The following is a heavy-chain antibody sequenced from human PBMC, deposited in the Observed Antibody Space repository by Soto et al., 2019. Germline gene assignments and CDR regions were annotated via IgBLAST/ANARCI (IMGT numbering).Heavy chain of an antibody. J-gene: IGHJ6*02. Sequence: QVQLQESGPGLVKPSETLSLTCTVSGDSISSYNLAWIRQPPGKGLEWIGYFRSGGGTSYNPSLRSLVAISADTYMKQFSLRLSSVTAADTAVYYCVRQGIGVLHGLVDVWGQGTTVTVSS. CDR1: GDSISSYN. V-gene: IGHV4-59*08. CDR3: VRQGIGVLHGLVDV. D-gene: IGHD3-10*01. CDR2: FRSGGGT.